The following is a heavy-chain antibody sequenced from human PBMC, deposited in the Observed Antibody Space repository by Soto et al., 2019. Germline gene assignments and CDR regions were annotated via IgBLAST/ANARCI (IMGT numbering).Heavy chain of an antibody. CDR1: GGTFSSYA. V-gene: IGHV1-69*01. D-gene: IGHD6-13*01. CDR2: IIPIFGTA. Sequence: QVQLVQSGAEVKKPGSSVKFSCKASGGTFSSYAISWVRQAPGQGLECMGGIIPIFGTANYAQKFQGRVTLTADESTSPAYMELSSLRSEETALYYCERGVRIKHQLVGYYDYYYAMDVWGQGTTVTVAS. J-gene: IGHJ6*01. CDR3: ERGVRIKHQLVGYYDYYYAMDV.